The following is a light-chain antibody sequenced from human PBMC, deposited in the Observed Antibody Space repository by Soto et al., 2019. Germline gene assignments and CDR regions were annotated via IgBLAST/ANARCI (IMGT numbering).Light chain of an antibody. CDR1: SSDVGGYNY. CDR3: CSYAGSYSYV. V-gene: IGLV2-11*01. Sequence: QSALTQPRSVSGSPGQSVTISCTGTSSDVGGYNYVSWYQQHPGKAPKLMIYDVSKRPSGVPDRFSGSKSGNTASLTLSGPQAEDEADYYCCSYAGSYSYVLGAGTKLTVL. J-gene: IGLJ1*01. CDR2: DVS.